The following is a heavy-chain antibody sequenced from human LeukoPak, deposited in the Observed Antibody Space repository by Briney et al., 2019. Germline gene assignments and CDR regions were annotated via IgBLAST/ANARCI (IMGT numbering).Heavy chain of an antibody. D-gene: IGHD1-14*01. CDR1: VVSMNGYY. V-gene: IGHV4-4*07. CDR3: ARDMTGGIWARATSFDH. CDR2: VDSSGNT. Sequence: SETLPLTCSVSVVSMNGYYWSWLRQSAGNRLEWIGHVDSSGNTNYNPSLESRVTMSVDTSKKQFSLKLTSVTAADTAVYYCARDMTGGIWARATSFDHWGQGTLVTVSS. J-gene: IGHJ4*02.